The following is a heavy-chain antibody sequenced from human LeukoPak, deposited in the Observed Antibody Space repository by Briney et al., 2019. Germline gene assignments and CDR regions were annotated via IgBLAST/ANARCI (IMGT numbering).Heavy chain of an antibody. CDR3: AKDERNWNYNLASQTYD. CDR2: IYSGGST. CDR1: GFTVSSNY. J-gene: IGHJ4*02. D-gene: IGHD1-7*01. Sequence: GGSLRLSCAASGFTVSSNYMSWVRQAPGKGREWVSVIYSGGSTYYADSVKGRFTISRDNSKNTLYLQMNSLRAEDTAVYYCAKDERNWNYNLASQTYDWGQGTLVTVSS. V-gene: IGHV3-53*01.